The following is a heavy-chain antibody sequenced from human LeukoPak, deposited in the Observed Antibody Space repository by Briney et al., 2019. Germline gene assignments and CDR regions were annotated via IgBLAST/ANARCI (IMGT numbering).Heavy chain of an antibody. CDR1: GFTFSSYA. J-gene: IGHJ4*02. V-gene: IGHV3-23*01. D-gene: IGHD2/OR15-2a*01. CDR2: ISGSDGST. Sequence: GGSLRLSCAASGFTFSSYAMSWVRQAPGKGLEWVSGISGSDGSTNYADSVKGRFTISGENSKNTLYLQMNSLRAEDTAVYYCAKDSAKKYDDYWGQGTLVTVSS. CDR3: AKDSAKKYDDY.